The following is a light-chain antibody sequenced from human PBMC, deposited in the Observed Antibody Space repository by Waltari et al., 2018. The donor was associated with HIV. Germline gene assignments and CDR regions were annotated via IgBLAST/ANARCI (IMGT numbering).Light chain of an antibody. J-gene: IGKJ2*01. V-gene: IGKV3-15*01. CDR3: QQYYNWLPYT. Sequence: EIVMTQSPATLSVSPGERATLSCRASQSVSSNLAWYQQKPGQAPRLLIYGASTRATGIPARFSGSGSGTEFTLTISSLQSEDFAVYYCQQYYNWLPYTFGQGTKLEIK. CDR1: QSVSSN. CDR2: GAS.